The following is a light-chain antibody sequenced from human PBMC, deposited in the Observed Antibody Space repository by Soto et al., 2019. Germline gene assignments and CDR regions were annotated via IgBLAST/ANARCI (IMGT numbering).Light chain of an antibody. J-gene: IGLJ3*02. CDR3: AAWDDSLNGLWV. CDR2: SNN. V-gene: IGLV1-44*01. CDR1: SSNMGSNT. Sequence: QSVLTQPPSASGTPGQRVTISCSGSSSNMGSNTVNWYQQLPGTAPKLLIYSNNQRPSGVPDRFSGSKSGTSASLAISGLQSEDEADYYCAAWDDSLNGLWVFGGGTKLT.